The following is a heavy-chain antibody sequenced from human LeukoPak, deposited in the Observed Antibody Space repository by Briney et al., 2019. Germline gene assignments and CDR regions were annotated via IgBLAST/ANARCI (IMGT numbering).Heavy chain of an antibody. V-gene: IGHV4-34*01. CDR3: ARVWYDYYGSGYYFDY. Sequence: SETLSLTCAVYGGSFSGYYSSWIRQPPEKGLERIGEINHSGSTNYNPSLKSRVTISVDTSKNQFSLKLSSVTAADTAVYYCARVWYDYYGSGYYFDYWGQGTLVTVSS. J-gene: IGHJ4*02. D-gene: IGHD3-10*01. CDR1: GGSFSGYY. CDR2: INHSGST.